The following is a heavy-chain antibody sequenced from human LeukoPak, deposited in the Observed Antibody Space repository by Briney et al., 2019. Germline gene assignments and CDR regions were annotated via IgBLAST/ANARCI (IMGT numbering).Heavy chain of an antibody. CDR2: ISYDGSNK. CDR1: GFTFSSYA. V-gene: IGHV3-30-3*01. D-gene: IGHD2-2*01. Sequence: PGRSLRLSCAASGFTFSSYAMHWVRQAPGKGLEWVAVISYDGSNKYYADSVKGRFTISRDNSKNTLYLQMNSLRAEDTAVYYCAREGCSSTSCYGRWFDPWGQGTLVAVSS. J-gene: IGHJ5*02. CDR3: AREGCSSTSCYGRWFDP.